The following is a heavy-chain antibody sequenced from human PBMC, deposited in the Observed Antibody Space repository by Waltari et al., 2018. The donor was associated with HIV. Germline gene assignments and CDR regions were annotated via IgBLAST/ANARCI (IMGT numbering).Heavy chain of an antibody. V-gene: IGHV1-2*06. CDR3: ARVTTVTGDSYFYYGMDV. D-gene: IGHD4-17*01. Sequence: QVQLVQSGAEVRKPGASVQVSCKASGYTFTGYYLHRVRQAPGQGLEWMGRINPNSGGTNYAQKFQARVTMTRDTSIGAAYMELSSLRPNDTAVYYCARVTTVTGDSYFYYGMDVWGQGTTVTVSS. J-gene: IGHJ6*02. CDR2: INPNSGGT. CDR1: GYTFTGYY.